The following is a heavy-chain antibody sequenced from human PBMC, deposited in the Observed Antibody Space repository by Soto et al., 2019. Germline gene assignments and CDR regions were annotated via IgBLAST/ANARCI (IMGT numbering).Heavy chain of an antibody. Sequence: SETLSLTCTVASGSISSYYWSWLRQPPGKGLEWIGYAYYSGTTNYNSSLKSRVTISIDTSKNQFSLTLNSVTAADTAVYYCARISFYYFALRTHLYYFYFWDQGALVTVSS. J-gene: IGHJ4*02. V-gene: IGHV4-59*01. D-gene: IGHD3-10*01. CDR2: AYYSGTT. CDR3: ARISFYYFALRTHLYYFYF. CDR1: SGSISSYY.